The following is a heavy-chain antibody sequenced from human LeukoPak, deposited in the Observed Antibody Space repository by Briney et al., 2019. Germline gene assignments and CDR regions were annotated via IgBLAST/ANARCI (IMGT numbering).Heavy chain of an antibody. CDR3: ARGGAARLHFQN. J-gene: IGHJ1*01. V-gene: IGHV4-61*08. Sequence: SETLSLTCAVSGVSISSGGYCWSWIRQPPGKGLEWIGYIYHSGSTNYNPSLQSRVTISVDTSKNQFSLNLNSVTAADTAVYYCARGGAARLHFQNWGQGTLVTVSS. CDR1: GVSISSGGYC. D-gene: IGHD6-6*01. CDR2: IYHSGST.